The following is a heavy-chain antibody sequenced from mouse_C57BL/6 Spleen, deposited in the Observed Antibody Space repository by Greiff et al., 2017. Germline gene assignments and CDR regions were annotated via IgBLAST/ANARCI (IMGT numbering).Heavy chain of an antibody. D-gene: IGHD3-2*02. J-gene: IGHJ2*01. CDR3: ARDGRQLRLFDY. CDR1: GYTFTDYY. V-gene: IGHV1-19*01. Sequence: EVQLQQSGPVLVKPGASVKMSCKASGYTFTDYYMNWVKQSHGKSLEWIGVIKPYNGGTSYNQKFKGKATLTVDKSSSTAYMELNSLTSEDSAVYYCARDGRQLRLFDYWGQGTTLTVSS. CDR2: IKPYNGGT.